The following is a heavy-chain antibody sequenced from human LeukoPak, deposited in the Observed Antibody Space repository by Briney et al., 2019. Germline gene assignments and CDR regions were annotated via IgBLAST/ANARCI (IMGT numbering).Heavy chain of an antibody. CDR1: GFTFSSYA. CDR2: ISYDGSNK. J-gene: IGHJ4*02. D-gene: IGHD3-16*02. CDR3: ATLNRRVDY. V-gene: IGHV3-30-3*01. Sequence: GGSLRLSCAASGFTFSSYAMHWVRQAPGKGLEWVAVISYDGSNKYYADSVKGRFTISRDNSKNTLYLQMNSLRAEDTAVYYCATLNRRVDYWGQGTLVTVSS.